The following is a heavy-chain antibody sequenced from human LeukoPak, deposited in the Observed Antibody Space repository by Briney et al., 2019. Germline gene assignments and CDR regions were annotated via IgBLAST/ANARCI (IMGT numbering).Heavy chain of an antibody. J-gene: IGHJ6*03. CDR1: GGTFSSYA. CDR2: IIPIFGTA. CDR3: ASSNLYDFPFYYYMDV. D-gene: IGHD3-3*01. Sequence: ASVKVSCKASGGTFSSYAISWVRQAPGQGLEWMGGIIPIFGTANYAQKFQGRVTITTDESTSTAYMELSSLRSEDTAVYYCASSNLYDFPFYYYMDVWGQGTTVTVSS. V-gene: IGHV1-69*05.